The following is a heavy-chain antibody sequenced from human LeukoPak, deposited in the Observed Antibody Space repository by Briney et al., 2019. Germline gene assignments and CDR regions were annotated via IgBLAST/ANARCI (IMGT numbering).Heavy chain of an antibody. D-gene: IGHD1-14*01. CDR3: ARQPEDYYYYYYMDV. CDR1: GASIRSRNYY. CDR2: ISYRGTA. V-gene: IGHV4-39*01. Sequence: SETLSLTCTVSGASIRSRNYYWGWIRQPPGKGLDWIGSISYRGTAYYNPSLESRVTISVDASKNQFSLDLSSVTAADTAIYYCARQPEDYYYYYYMDVWGKGATVTVSS. J-gene: IGHJ6*03.